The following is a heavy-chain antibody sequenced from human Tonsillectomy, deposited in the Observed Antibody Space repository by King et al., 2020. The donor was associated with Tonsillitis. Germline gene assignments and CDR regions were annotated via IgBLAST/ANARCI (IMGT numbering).Heavy chain of an antibody. CDR3: TRGWFGEDYDYYGMDV. V-gene: IGHV4-59*01. CDR2: IYYSGTT. J-gene: IGHJ6*02. Sequence: QLQESGPGLVKPSETLSLTCTVSGGSIRSFYWSWIRQPPGKGLEWIGYIYYSGTTYYNPSLKSRVTISVDTSKNQFSLKLSSVTAADTAVYYCTRGWFGEDYDYYGMDVGGQGPTVTVSS. D-gene: IGHD3-10*01. CDR1: GGSIRSFY.